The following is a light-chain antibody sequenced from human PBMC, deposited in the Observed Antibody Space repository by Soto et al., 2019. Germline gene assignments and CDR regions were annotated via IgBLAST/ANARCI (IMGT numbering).Light chain of an antibody. CDR2: AAS. Sequence: DTQMTQSPSSLSASVGNRVTITCRASQDIRNYLAWFQQRPGKAPKSLIYAASTLHSGVPSKFSGSGFGTDFTLTISSLQPEDSATYYCQQYYRYPWTFGQGTKVDIK. CDR3: QQYYRYPWT. J-gene: IGKJ1*01. CDR1: QDIRNY. V-gene: IGKV1-16*02.